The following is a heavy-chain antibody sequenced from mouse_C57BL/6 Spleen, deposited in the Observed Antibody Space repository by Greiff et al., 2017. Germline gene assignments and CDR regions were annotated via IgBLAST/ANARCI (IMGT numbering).Heavy chain of an antibody. V-gene: IGHV1-5*01. CDR1: GYTFTSYW. CDR3: TRGDYITTVVAFDY. D-gene: IGHD1-1*01. CDR2: IYPGNSDT. Sequence: EVQLQQSGTVLARPGASVKMSCKTSGYTFTSYWMHWVKQRPGQGLEWIGAIYPGNSDTSYNQKFKGKAKLTAVTSASTAYMELSSLTNEDSAVYYCTRGDYITTVVAFDYWGQGTTLTVSS. J-gene: IGHJ2*01.